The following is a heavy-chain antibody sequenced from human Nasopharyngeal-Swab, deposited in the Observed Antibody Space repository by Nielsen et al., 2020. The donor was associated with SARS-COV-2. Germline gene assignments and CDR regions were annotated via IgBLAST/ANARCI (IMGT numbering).Heavy chain of an antibody. Sequence: VKVSCKASGYTFTSYYMHWVRQAPGQGLEWMGIINPSGGSTSYAQKFQGRVTMTRDTSTSTVYMELSSLRSEDTAVYYCARDQIGDSSGYDFDYWGQGTLVTVSS. CDR1: GYTFTSYY. D-gene: IGHD3-22*01. CDR3: ARDQIGDSSGYDFDY. V-gene: IGHV1-46*01. J-gene: IGHJ4*02. CDR2: INPSGGST.